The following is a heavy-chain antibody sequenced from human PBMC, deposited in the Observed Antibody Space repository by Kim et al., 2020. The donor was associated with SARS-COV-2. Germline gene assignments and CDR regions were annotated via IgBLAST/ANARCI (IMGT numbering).Heavy chain of an antibody. CDR1: GGSINNYH. V-gene: IGHV4-4*07. CDR3: ARKTPGDGWYFDF. J-gene: IGHJ2*01. CDR2: IYPDGSI. Sequence: SETLSLTCTVSGGSINNYHWSWIRQPAGKGLEWAGRIYPDGSIDYNPSLKSRVTMSVDTSTNQLSLKLTSVTAADTAVYFCARKTPGDGWYFDFWGRGTL. D-gene: IGHD3-10*01.